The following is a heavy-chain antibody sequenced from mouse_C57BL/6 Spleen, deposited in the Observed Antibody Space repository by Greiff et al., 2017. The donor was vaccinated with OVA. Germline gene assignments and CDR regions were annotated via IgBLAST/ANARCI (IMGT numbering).Heavy chain of an antibody. CDR2: ISDGGSYT. V-gene: IGHV5-4*01. D-gene: IGHD2-1*01. CDR1: GFTFSSYA. Sequence: EVKLVESGGGLVKPGGSLKLSCAASGFTFSSYAMSWVRQTPEKRLEWVATISDGGSYTYYPDNVKGRFTISRDNAKNNLYLQMSQLKSEDTAMYYCARDVPYGNYFDYWGQGTTLTVSS. J-gene: IGHJ2*01. CDR3: ARDVPYGNYFDY.